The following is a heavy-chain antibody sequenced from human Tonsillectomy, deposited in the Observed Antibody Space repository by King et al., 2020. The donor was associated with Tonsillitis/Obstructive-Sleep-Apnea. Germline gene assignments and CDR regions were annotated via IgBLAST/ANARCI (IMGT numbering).Heavy chain of an antibody. CDR2: IWYDGSNK. J-gene: IGHJ4*02. Sequence: VQLVESGGGVVQPGRSLRLSCAASGFTFSSYGMHWVRQAPGKGLEWVAVIWYDGSNKYYADSVKGRFTISRDTSKNTQYLQMNSLRAEDTAVYYCARDRRGPGEYWGQGTLVTVSS. D-gene: IGHD2-2*01. V-gene: IGHV3-33*01. CDR1: GFTFSSYG. CDR3: ARDRRGPGEY.